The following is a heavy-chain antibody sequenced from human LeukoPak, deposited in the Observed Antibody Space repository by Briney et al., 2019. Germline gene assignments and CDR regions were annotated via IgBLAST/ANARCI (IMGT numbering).Heavy chain of an antibody. CDR3: ARVSRDGSWGWYYYYMDV. V-gene: IGHV1-18*01. Sequence: ASVKVSCKASGYTFTSYGISWVRQAPGQGLEWMGWISAYNGNTNYAQKLQGRVTMTTDTSTSTAYMELRSLRSDDTAVYYCARVSRDGSWGWYYYYMDVWGKGTAVTISS. CDR1: GYTFTSYG. J-gene: IGHJ6*03. CDR2: ISAYNGNT. D-gene: IGHD5-24*01.